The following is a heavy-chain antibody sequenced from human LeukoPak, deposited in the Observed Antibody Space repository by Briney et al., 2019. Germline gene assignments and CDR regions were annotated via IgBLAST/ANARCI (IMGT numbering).Heavy chain of an antibody. CDR2: IIPIFGTA. V-gene: IGHV1-69*13. D-gene: IGHD3-22*01. Sequence: SVKVSCKASGGTFSSYAISWVRQAPGQGLGWMGGIIPIFGTANYAQKFQGRVTITADESTSTAYMELSSLRSEDTAVYYCARAKYYYDRETHDAFDIWGQGTMVTVSS. CDR3: ARAKYYYDRETHDAFDI. CDR1: GGTFSSYA. J-gene: IGHJ3*02.